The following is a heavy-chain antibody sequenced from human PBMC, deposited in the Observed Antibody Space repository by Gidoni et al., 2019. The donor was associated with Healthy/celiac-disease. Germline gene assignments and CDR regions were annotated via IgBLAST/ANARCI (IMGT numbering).Heavy chain of an antibody. J-gene: IGHJ4*02. V-gene: IGHV3-30-3*01. D-gene: IGHD6-13*01. CDR2: ISNDGSNK. CDR1: GFTFSSYA. CDR3: ARDPTAAGRGALDY. Sequence: QVQLVESGGGVVQPGRSLRPSCAASGFTFSSYAMHWVRQAPGKGLGWVAVISNDGSNKYYADSVKGRFTISRDNSKNTLYLRMNSLGAEDTAVYYCARDPTAAGRGALDYWGQGTLVTVSS.